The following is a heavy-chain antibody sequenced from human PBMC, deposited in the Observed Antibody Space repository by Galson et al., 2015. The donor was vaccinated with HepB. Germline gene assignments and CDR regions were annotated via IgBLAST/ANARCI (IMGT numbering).Heavy chain of an antibody. CDR1: GYTFTGYY. CDR3: ARDGKPVPAAPAGYYYYYMDV. Sequence: QSGAEVKKPGASVKVSCKASGYTFTGYYMHWVRQAPGQGLEWMGWINPNSGGTNYAQKFQGRVTMTRDTSISTAYMELSRLRSDDTAVYYCARDGKPVPAAPAGYYYYYMDVWGKGTTVTVSS. J-gene: IGHJ6*03. CDR2: INPNSGGT. D-gene: IGHD2-2*01. V-gene: IGHV1-2*02.